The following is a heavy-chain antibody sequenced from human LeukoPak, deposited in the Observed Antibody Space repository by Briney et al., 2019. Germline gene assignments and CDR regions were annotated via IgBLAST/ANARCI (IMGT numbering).Heavy chain of an antibody. D-gene: IGHD1-26*01. CDR1: GGSISGSSYY. Sequence: SETLSLTCTVSGGSISGSSYYWGWIRQPPGKGLEWIGSIYYSGSTYYNPSLKSRVTISVDTSKNQFSLKLSSVTAADRAVYYCARHGGYAYAFDIWGQGTTVTVSS. V-gene: IGHV4-39*01. CDR2: IYYSGST. CDR3: ARHGGYAYAFDI. J-gene: IGHJ3*02.